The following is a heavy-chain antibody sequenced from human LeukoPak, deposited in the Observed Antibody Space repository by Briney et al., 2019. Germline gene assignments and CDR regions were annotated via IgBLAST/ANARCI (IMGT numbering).Heavy chain of an antibody. J-gene: IGHJ5*02. Sequence: GESLKISCKGSGYSFTSYWIGWVRQMPEKGLEWMAIIYPSDSATIYSPSFQGQVTISADKSISTAYLQWSSLKASDTAMYYCVRKKDGSNWFDPWGQGTLVTVSS. CDR1: GYSFTSYW. CDR3: VRKKDGSNWFDP. CDR2: IYPSDSAT. V-gene: IGHV5-51*01.